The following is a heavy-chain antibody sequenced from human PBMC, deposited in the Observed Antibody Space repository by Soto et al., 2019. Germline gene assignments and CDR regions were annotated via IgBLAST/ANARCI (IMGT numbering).Heavy chain of an antibody. Sequence: QAQLVQSGAEVRKPGASVKVSCKASGYTFTTYDINWVRQAPGQGLEWLGWMDPNSGSTGYAQNFQGRITMTRNISRNTAHMELSSRQSEDTAVYYCARERKFDFWRKGLDVWGQGTTVTVSS. CDR1: GYTFTTYD. J-gene: IGHJ6*02. CDR2: MDPNSGST. D-gene: IGHD3-3*01. CDR3: ARERKFDFWRKGLDV. V-gene: IGHV1-8*01.